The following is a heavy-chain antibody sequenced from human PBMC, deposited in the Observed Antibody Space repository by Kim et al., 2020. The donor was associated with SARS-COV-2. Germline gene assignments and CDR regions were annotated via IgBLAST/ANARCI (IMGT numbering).Heavy chain of an antibody. J-gene: IGHJ4*02. D-gene: IGHD3-10*01. CDR3: AKVRGRYLRGGDFDY. CDR2: ISGSGSLT. CDR1: GFTFSNYD. Sequence: GGSLRLSCAASGFTFSNYDMTWVRQAPGKGLEWVSDISGSGSLTYYADSVKGRFIISRDSFKDTVFLQMYSLRSDDTAVYFCAKVRGRYLRGGDFDYWGQGTLVTVSS. V-gene: IGHV3-23*01.